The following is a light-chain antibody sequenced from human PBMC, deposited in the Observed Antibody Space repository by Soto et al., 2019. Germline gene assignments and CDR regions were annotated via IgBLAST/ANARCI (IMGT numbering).Light chain of an antibody. CDR1: QSVSSN. J-gene: IGKJ1*01. V-gene: IGKV3-15*01. Sequence: EIGMTQSPATLSVSPGERATLSCRASQSVSSNLAWYQQRPGQAPRLLIYGASTRATGIPGRFSGSGSGTEFTLTISSLQSEDFAVYYCQQYNNWPLWTFGQGTKVEIK. CDR3: QQYNNWPLWT. CDR2: GAS.